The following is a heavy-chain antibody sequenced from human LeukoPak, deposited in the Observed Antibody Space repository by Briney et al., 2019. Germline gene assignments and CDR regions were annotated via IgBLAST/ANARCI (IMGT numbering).Heavy chain of an antibody. CDR1: GYAFTSYG. CDR3: ARDYGSGSYSYFDY. CDR2: ISAYNGNT. Sequence: ASVKVSCKASGYAFTSYGISWVRQAPGQGLEWMGWISAYNGNTNYAQKLQGRVTMTTDTSTSTAYMELRSLRSDDTAVYYCARDYGSGSYSYFDYWGQGTLVTVSS. V-gene: IGHV1-18*01. D-gene: IGHD3-10*01. J-gene: IGHJ4*02.